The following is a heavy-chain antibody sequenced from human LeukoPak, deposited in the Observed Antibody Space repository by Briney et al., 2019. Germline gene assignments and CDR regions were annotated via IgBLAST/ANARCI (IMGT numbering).Heavy chain of an antibody. J-gene: IGHJ4*02. CDR2: LWPDGSDI. CDR1: GFIFSNSY. V-gene: IGHV3-7*01. Sequence: GGSLRLSCAASGFIFSNSYMSWVRQAPSKGLEWVATLWPDGSDIYYLDSVKGRFTISRDNAGKSLYLHMNSLTVEDTAVYYCARLLGHVTTYDYWDQGTLVTVSS. D-gene: IGHD4-11*01. CDR3: ARLLGHVTTYDY.